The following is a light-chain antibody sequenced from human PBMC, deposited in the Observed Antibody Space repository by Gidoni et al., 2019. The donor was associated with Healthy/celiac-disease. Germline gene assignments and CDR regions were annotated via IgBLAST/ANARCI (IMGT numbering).Light chain of an antibody. CDR3: QQYKSYSWT. V-gene: IGKV1-5*01. CDR2: DAS. J-gene: IGKJ1*01. Sequence: DIQMTQSPSTLSASVGDRVTITCRASQSISSWLAWYQQKPGKAPKLLIYDASSLESGVPSRFSGSGSGTEFTLTSSRLQPDDFATYYCQQYKSYSWTFGQGTKVEIK. CDR1: QSISSW.